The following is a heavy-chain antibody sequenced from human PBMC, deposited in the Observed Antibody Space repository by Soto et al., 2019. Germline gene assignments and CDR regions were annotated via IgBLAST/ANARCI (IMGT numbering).Heavy chain of an antibody. D-gene: IGHD5-12*01. Sequence: GGSLRLSCAASGFTFSSYGMHWVRQAPGKGLEWVAVISYDGSNKYYADSVKGRFTISRDNSKNTLYLQINNLRAEDTAIYYCAKEGGRLTMATIPFDYWGQGTLVTVSS. CDR2: ISYDGSNK. CDR1: GFTFSSYG. J-gene: IGHJ4*02. CDR3: AKEGGRLTMATIPFDY. V-gene: IGHV3-30*18.